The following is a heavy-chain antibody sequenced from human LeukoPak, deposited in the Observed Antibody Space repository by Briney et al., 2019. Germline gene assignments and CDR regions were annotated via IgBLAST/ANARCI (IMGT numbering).Heavy chain of an antibody. CDR2: INPYNGNT. D-gene: IGHD3-3*01. V-gene: IGHV1-18*01. CDR1: GYTFTSYG. CDR3: ARLGLRFLEGTIDY. J-gene: IGHJ4*02. Sequence: EASVKVSCKASGYTFTSYGISWVRQAPGQGLEWMGWINPYNGNTNYAQNLQGRVTITADKSTSTAYMELSSLRSEDTAVYYCARLGLRFLEGTIDYWGQGTLVTVSS.